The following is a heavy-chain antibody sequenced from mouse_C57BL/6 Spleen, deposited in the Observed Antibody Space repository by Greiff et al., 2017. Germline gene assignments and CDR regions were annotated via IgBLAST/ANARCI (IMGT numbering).Heavy chain of an antibody. J-gene: IGHJ3*01. CDR2: FYPGSGSI. CDR3: ERHEDKSQDKAYYSNYVAWFAY. V-gene: IGHV1-62-2*01. Sequence: QVQLKQSGAELVKPGASVKLSCKASGYTFTEYTIHWVKQRSGQGLEWIGWFYPGSGSIKYNEKFKDKATLTADKSSSTVYMELSRLTSEDSAVYFCERHEDKSQDKAYYSNYVAWFAYWGQGTLVTVSA. D-gene: IGHD2-5*01. CDR1: GYTFTEYT.